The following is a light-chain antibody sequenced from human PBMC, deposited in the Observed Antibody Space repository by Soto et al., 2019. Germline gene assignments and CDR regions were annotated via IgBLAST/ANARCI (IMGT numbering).Light chain of an antibody. V-gene: IGKV3-15*01. Sequence: EIVMTQSPDTLSVVPCGRATLSSSASQTVSSNLAWYQQKPGQAPRLLTYGASTRATGIPARFSGSGSGTEFTLTINSLQPEDFAVYYCQQYYNWPRTFGQGTKVDI. CDR3: QQYYNWPRT. CDR1: QTVSSN. CDR2: GAS. J-gene: IGKJ1*01.